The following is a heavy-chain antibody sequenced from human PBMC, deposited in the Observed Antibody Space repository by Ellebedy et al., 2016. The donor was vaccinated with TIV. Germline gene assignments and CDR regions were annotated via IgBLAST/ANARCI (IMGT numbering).Heavy chain of an antibody. CDR1: GFTFSNYA. Sequence: PGGSLRLSCAASGFTFSNYAMSWVRQAPGKGLEWVSAISGSGDGTFFADSVKGRFTISRDNSKDTLYLQMNSLRAEDTAIYYCAREVPGTNYFDFWGQGTLVTVSS. D-gene: IGHD6-19*01. V-gene: IGHV3-23*01. J-gene: IGHJ4*02. CDR2: ISGSGDGT. CDR3: AREVPGTNYFDF.